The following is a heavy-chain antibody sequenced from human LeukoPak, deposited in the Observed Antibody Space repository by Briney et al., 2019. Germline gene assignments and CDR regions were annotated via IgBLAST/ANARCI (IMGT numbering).Heavy chain of an antibody. CDR3: AKSGLNRFDY. D-gene: IGHD2-15*01. CDR1: GFTFSISA. J-gene: IGHJ4*02. Sequence: SGGSLRLSCAASGFTFSISAVSWVRQAPGKGLEWVSGISDSGGSTFYADSVKGRFTISRDNSKNILYLQMNSLRADDTAVYYCAKSGLNRFDYWGQGTLVTVSS. V-gene: IGHV3-23*01. CDR2: ISDSGGST.